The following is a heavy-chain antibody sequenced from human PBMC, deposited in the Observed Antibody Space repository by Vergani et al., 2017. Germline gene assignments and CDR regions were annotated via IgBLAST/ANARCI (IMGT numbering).Heavy chain of an antibody. CDR2: IYYSGST. CDR1: GGSISSHY. V-gene: IGHV4-59*11. D-gene: IGHD2-15*01. CDR3: AREISLRDSLGQDY. J-gene: IGHJ4*02. Sequence: QVQLQESGPGLVKPSETLSLTFTVSGGSISSHYWSWFRQPPGKGLGWFGYIYYSGSTDYNHSLRSGVTISVDTSKNQFSLKLTAVTAADTAVYYCAREISLRDSLGQDYGRQGTLITVSS.